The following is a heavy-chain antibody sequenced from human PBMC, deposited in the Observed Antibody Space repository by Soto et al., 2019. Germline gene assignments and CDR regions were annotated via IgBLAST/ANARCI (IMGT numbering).Heavy chain of an antibody. Sequence: QVQLVQSGAEVKKPGASVKVSCKASGYTFTSYGISWVRQAPGQGLEWMGWISAYNGNTNYAQKLQGRVTMTTDTPTSTAYMELRSLRSDDTAVYYCARESSGLHYYYYGMDVWGQGTTVTVSS. CDR3: ARESSGLHYYYYGMDV. D-gene: IGHD3-10*01. CDR1: GYTFTSYG. V-gene: IGHV1-18*01. CDR2: ISAYNGNT. J-gene: IGHJ6*02.